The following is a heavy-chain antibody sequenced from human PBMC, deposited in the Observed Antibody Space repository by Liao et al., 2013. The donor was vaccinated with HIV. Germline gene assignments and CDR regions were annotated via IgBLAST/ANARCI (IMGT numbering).Heavy chain of an antibody. Sequence: QVQLRESGPGLVKPSQTLSLTCTVSGGSLSSGGYYWSWIRQPAGKGLEWIGRIYSSGSTNYNPSLKSRVTISLDTSKHQFSLRLSSVTATDTAVYYCARDVVNWFDPWGQGTLVTVSS. CDR2: IYSSGST. CDR3: ARDVVNWFDP. V-gene: IGHV4-61*02. CDR1: GGSLSSGGYY. J-gene: IGHJ5*02. D-gene: IGHD2-15*01.